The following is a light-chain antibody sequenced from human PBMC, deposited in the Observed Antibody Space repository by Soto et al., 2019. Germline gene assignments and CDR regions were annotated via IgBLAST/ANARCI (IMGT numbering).Light chain of an antibody. V-gene: IGKV3-15*01. CDR2: GAS. CDR3: QHYNNWPPWT. Sequence: EIVMTQSPATLSVSPGERATLSCRASQSVSSNLAWYQQKPGQAPRLLIYGASIRATGIPARFSGSGSGTEFTLTISSLQSEDFAVYYCQHYNNWPPWTFGRGTKVEIK. CDR1: QSVSSN. J-gene: IGKJ1*01.